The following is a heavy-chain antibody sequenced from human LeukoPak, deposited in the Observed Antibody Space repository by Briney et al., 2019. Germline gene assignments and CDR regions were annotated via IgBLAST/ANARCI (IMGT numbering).Heavy chain of an antibody. CDR3: ARDYKWGFDY. D-gene: IGHD1-20*01. CDR2: ISGSGGST. V-gene: IGHV3-23*01. CDR1: GFTFSNSA. J-gene: IGHJ4*02. Sequence: PGGSLRLSCAASGFTFSNSAMTWVRQAPGKGLEWVSCISGSGGSTYYADSVKGRFTISRDNAKNSLYLQMNSLRDEDTAVYYCARDYKWGFDYWGQGALVTVSS.